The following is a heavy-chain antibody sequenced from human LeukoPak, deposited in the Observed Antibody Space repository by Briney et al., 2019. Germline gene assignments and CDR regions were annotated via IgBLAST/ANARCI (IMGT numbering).Heavy chain of an antibody. J-gene: IGHJ4*02. CDR1: GYSFISFY. D-gene: IGHD1-1*01. CDR3: ARHSLFGTTPFDY. V-gene: IGHV1-46*01. CDR2: INPSGGST. Sequence: ASVRVSCKASGYSFISFYIHWVRQAPGQGLEWMGVINPSGGSTAYAQQFQGRVTMTRDTSTSTVYMELSSLRSEDTAVYYCARHSLFGTTPFDYWGQGTLVTVSS.